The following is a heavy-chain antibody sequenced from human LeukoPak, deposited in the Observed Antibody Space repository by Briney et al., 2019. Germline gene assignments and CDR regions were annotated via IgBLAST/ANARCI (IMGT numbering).Heavy chain of an antibody. CDR3: ARVLVVVEAAGDYYYYGMDV. Sequence: WASVKVSCKASGYTLTRYAVNWVRQAPGQGLEWMGWINTNIGNATYAQGFTGRFVFSLDTSVSTAYLQISSLKAEDTAVYYCARVLVVVEAAGDYYYYGMDVWGQGTTVTVSS. J-gene: IGHJ6*02. CDR2: INTNIGNA. V-gene: IGHV7-4-1*02. D-gene: IGHD2-15*01. CDR1: GYTLTRYA.